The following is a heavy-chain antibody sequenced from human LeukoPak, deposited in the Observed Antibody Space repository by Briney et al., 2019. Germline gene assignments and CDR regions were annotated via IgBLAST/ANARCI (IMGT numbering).Heavy chain of an antibody. CDR3: ANMVRGLIINY. D-gene: IGHD3-10*01. Sequence: GGSLRLSCAASGFTFSSYAMTWVRQAPGKGLEWVSGISSSGSGGHTYYADSVKGRFTISRDNSKNTLYLQMNSLRAEDTAVYYCANMVRGLIINYWGQGTLVTVSS. V-gene: IGHV3-23*01. CDR2: ISSSGSGGHT. CDR1: GFTFSSYA. J-gene: IGHJ4*02.